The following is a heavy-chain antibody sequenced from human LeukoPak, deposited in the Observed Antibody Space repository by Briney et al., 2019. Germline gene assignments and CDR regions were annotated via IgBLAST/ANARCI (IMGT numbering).Heavy chain of an antibody. CDR2: INPNSGAT. CDR1: GYIFTGHY. V-gene: IGHV1-2*02. Sequence: ASVKDSCKASGYIFTGHYMHWVRQAPGQGLEWMGWINPNSGATNYAQKFQGRVTLTRDTSITTAYMDLSRLRSDDTAVYFCARSSRWPSFDFWGQGTLVTVSS. D-gene: IGHD2-15*01. CDR3: ARSSRWPSFDF. J-gene: IGHJ4*02.